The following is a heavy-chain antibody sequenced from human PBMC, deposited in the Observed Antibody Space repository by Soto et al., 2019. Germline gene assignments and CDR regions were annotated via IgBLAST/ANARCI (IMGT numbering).Heavy chain of an antibody. CDR3: ARLGHDYSNSGMDV. V-gene: IGHV5-10-1*01. J-gene: IGHJ6*02. D-gene: IGHD4-4*01. CDR1: GYTFTGYW. Sequence: PGESLKISCKGSGYTFTGYWINWVRQMPGKGLEWMGKIDPSDSSTNYSPSYSPSFRGHVTISTDKSITTAYLQWSSLKASDTAIYYCARLGHDYSNSGMDVWGQGTTVTVSS. CDR2: IDPSDSST.